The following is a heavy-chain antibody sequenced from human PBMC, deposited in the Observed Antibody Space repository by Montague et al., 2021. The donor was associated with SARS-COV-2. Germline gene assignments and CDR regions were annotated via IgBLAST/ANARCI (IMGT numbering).Heavy chain of an antibody. J-gene: IGHJ2*01. CDR2: IYYDGSS. Sequence: SETLSLTCTVSGGSINHYWSWIRQPPGKGLEWIGYIYYDGSSNYNPSLRSRVTISMQTSRDQVSLRLSSVTAADTALYYCARSQWHNWYFDLWGRGTLVTVPS. CDR3: ARSQWHNWYFDL. V-gene: IGHV4-59*11. CDR1: GGSINHY. D-gene: IGHD2-8*01.